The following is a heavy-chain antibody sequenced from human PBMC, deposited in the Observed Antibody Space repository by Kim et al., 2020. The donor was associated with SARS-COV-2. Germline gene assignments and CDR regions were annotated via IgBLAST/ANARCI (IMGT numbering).Heavy chain of an antibody. CDR1: GYTFTYRY. Sequence: SVKVSCKASGYTFTYRYLHWVRQAPGQALEWMGWITPFNGNTNYAQKFQDRVTITRDRSMSTAYMELSSLRSEDTAMYYCASQGDSSSWYGGWFDPWGQGTLVTVSS. CDR2: ITPFNGNT. CDR3: ASQGDSSSWYGGWFDP. V-gene: IGHV1-45*02. J-gene: IGHJ5*02. D-gene: IGHD6-13*01.